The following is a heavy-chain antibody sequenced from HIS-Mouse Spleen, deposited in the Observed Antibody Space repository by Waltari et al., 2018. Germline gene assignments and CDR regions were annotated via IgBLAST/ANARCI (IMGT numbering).Heavy chain of an antibody. Sequence: QVQLVESGGGVVQTGRSVRVSGAASGFTFSSYGMHWVRQAPGKGLEWVAVISYDGSNKYYADSVKGRFTISRDNSKNTLYLQMNSLRAEDTAVYYCAKDKHHAFDYWGQGTLVTVSS. CDR2: ISYDGSNK. J-gene: IGHJ4*02. CDR3: AKDKHHAFDY. CDR1: GFTFSSYG. V-gene: IGHV3-30*18.